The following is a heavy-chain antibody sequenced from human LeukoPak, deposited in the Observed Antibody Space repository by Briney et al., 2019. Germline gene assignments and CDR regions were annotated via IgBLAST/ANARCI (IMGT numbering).Heavy chain of an antibody. CDR1: GFTFSSYG. CDR3: AKGRLSVVYGVDY. Sequence: GRSLRLSCAASGFTFSSYGMHWVRQAPGEGLEWVAVISYDGSNKYYADSVKGRFTISRDNSKNTLYLQMNSLRAEDTAVYYCAKGRLSVVYGVDYWGQGTLVTVSS. CDR2: ISYDGSNK. J-gene: IGHJ4*02. D-gene: IGHD2-8*02. V-gene: IGHV3-30*18.